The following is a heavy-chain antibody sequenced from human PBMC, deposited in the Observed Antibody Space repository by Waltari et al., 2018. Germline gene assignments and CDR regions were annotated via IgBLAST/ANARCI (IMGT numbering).Heavy chain of an antibody. J-gene: IGHJ5*02. CDR1: GFTVSSNS. CDR2: IYSGGST. Sequence: EVQLVESGGGLVQPGGSLSLSCAASGFTVSSNSMSWVRQAPGKGLEWVSVIYSGGSTYYADSVKGRFTISRDNSKNTLYLQMNSLRAEDTAVYYCARDYDGQWEVFDPWGQGTLVTVSS. V-gene: IGHV3-66*02. D-gene: IGHD1-26*01. CDR3: ARDYDGQWEVFDP.